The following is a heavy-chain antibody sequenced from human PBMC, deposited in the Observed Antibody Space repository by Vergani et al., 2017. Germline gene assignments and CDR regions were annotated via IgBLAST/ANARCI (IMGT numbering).Heavy chain of an antibody. J-gene: IGHJ4*02. CDR1: GGSISSSSYY. Sequence: QVQLQESGPGLVKPSETLSLTCTVSGGSISSSSYYWGWIRQPPGKGLEWIGSIYYSGSTYYTPSLKSRVTISVDTSKNQFSLKLSSVTAADTAVYYCARDKGRVGFFDYWGQGTLVTVSS. D-gene: IGHD1-26*01. CDR2: IYYSGST. CDR3: ARDKGRVGFFDY. V-gene: IGHV4-39*07.